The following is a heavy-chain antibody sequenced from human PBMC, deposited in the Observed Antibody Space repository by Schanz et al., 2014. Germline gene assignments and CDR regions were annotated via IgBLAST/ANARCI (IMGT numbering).Heavy chain of an antibody. CDR1: GFIFNDYY. V-gene: IGHV3-11*01. CDR3: AKVQTHTLYGGNSCFDY. J-gene: IGHJ4*03. D-gene: IGHD2-21*02. Sequence: VQLVESGGGLVKPGGSLRLSCAASGFIFNDYYMNWIRQAPGKGLEWLSYISRDGTTSYYADSVKGRFTISRDNAKNSLYLQMNSLRPEDTALYYCAKVQTHTLYGGNSCFDYWGQGTMVTVSS. CDR2: ISRDGTTS.